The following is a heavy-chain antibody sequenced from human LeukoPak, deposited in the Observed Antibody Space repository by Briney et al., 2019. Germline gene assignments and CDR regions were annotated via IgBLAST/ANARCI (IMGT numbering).Heavy chain of an antibody. CDR2: INPNSGGT. CDR1: GYTFTGYY. D-gene: IGHD3-3*01. Sequence: ASVKVSCKASGYTFTGYYMHWVRQAPGQGLEWMGWINPNSGGTNYAQKFQGRVTMTRDTSISTAYMELSRLRSDDTAVYYCARATLYYDFWSGYSENWFDPWGQGTLVTVSS. CDR3: ARATLYYDFWSGYSENWFDP. V-gene: IGHV1-2*02. J-gene: IGHJ5*02.